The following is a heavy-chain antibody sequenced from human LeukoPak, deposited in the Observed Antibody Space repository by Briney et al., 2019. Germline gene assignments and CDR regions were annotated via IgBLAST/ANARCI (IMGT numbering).Heavy chain of an antibody. D-gene: IGHD3-22*01. Sequence: ASVKVSCKVSGYTLTELSMHWVRQAPGKGLEWMGGFDPEDGETIYAQKFQGRVTMTEDTSTDTAYMELSSLRSEDTAVYYCASHFQEGDSSGFPTLHYYYYMDVWGKGTTVTVSS. CDR1: GYTLTELS. J-gene: IGHJ6*03. CDR2: FDPEDGET. V-gene: IGHV1-24*01. CDR3: ASHFQEGDSSGFPTLHYYYYMDV.